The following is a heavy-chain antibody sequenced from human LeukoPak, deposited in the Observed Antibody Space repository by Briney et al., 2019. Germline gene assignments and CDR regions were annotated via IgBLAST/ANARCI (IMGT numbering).Heavy chain of an antibody. CDR2: ISSSSSTI. CDR1: GFTFSIYA. Sequence: GGSLRLSCAASGFTFSIYAMNWVRQAPGKGLEWVSYISSSSSTIYYADSVKGRFTISRDNAKNSLYLQMNSLRAEDTAVYYCARDLYCSGGSCPPPFDYWGQGTLVTVSS. CDR3: ARDLYCSGGSCPPPFDY. D-gene: IGHD2-15*01. J-gene: IGHJ4*02. V-gene: IGHV3-48*04.